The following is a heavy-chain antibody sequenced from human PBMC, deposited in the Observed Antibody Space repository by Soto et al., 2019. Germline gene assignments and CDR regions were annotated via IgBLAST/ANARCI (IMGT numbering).Heavy chain of an antibody. Sequence: EVQLVESGGGLVQPGGSLRLSCAASGFTVSSNYMSWVRQAPGKGLEWVSVIYSGGSTYYADSVKGRFIISRDNSKNTLYLPMNTLSAEDTAVYYCARDLLGANWFDPWGQGTLVTVSS. CDR1: GFTVSSNY. V-gene: IGHV3-66*01. CDR2: IYSGGST. J-gene: IGHJ5*02. CDR3: ARDLLGANWFDP. D-gene: IGHD1-26*01.